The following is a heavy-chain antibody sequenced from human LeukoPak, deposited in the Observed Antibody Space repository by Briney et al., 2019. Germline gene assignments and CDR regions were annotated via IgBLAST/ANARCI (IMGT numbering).Heavy chain of an antibody. CDR2: IYHRGST. CDR3: AREPSTGIDY. V-gene: IGHV4-4*02. D-gene: IGHD4-17*01. J-gene: IGHJ4*02. CDR1: GGSITSLNW. Sequence: PSETLSLTCTVSGGSITSLNWWSWVRQPPGKGLEWIGEIYHRGSTNYDPSLKSRVTIAVDKSMNQFSLKLNSVTAADTAVYYCAREPSTGIDYWGQGTLVTVSS.